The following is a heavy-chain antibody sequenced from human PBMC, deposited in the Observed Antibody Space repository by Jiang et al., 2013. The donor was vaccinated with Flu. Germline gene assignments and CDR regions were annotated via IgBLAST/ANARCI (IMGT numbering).Heavy chain of an antibody. CDR3: ATEPPVITGTTWQRDYYYYGMDV. V-gene: IGHV1-24*01. D-gene: IGHD1-7*01. CDR2: FDPEDGET. Sequence: GFDPEDGETIYAQKFQGRVTTTEDTSTDTAYMELSSLRSEDTAVYYCATEPPVITGTTWQRDYYYYGMDVWGQGTTVTVSS. J-gene: IGHJ6*02.